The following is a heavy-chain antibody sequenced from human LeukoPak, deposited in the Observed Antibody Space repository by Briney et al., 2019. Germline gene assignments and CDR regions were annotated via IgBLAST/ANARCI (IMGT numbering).Heavy chain of an antibody. CDR3: ARGSGFADTYYYDSSGYYLSDY. V-gene: IGHV3-20*04. J-gene: IGHJ4*02. D-gene: IGHD3-22*01. CDR2: INWNGGST. Sequence: GGSLRLSCAASGFTFDDYGMSWVRQAPGKGPEWVSGINWNGGSTGYADSVKGRFTISRDNAKNSLYLQMNSLRAEDTALYYCARGSGFADTYYYDSSGYYLSDYWGQGTLVTVSS. CDR1: GFTFDDYG.